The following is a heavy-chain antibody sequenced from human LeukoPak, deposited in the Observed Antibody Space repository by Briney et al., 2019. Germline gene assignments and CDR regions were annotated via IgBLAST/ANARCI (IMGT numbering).Heavy chain of an antibody. CDR1: GFTFSSYW. CDR2: INKDGGEK. Sequence: PGGSLRLSCAASGFTFSSYWMSWVRQAPGKGLEWVANINKDGGEKYYVDSVKGRFTISRDNAKNSLYLQMNSLRADDTAVYYCASPSEVSSWCFDYWGQGTLVTVSS. V-gene: IGHV3-7*03. J-gene: IGHJ4*02. CDR3: ASPSEVSSWCFDY. D-gene: IGHD6-13*01.